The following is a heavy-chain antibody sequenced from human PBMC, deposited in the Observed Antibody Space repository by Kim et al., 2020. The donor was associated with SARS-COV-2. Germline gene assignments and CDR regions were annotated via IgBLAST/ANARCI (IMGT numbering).Heavy chain of an antibody. CDR1: GFTFSSYA. J-gene: IGHJ4*02. CDR3: AAGGNSGVPVH. V-gene: IGHV3-23*01. D-gene: IGHD2-21*02. Sequence: GGSLRLSCAASGFTFSSYAMIWVRQAPGKGLEWVSAISGSGGSTYYADSVKGRFTISRDNSKNTLYLQMNSLRAEDTAVYYCAAGGNSGVPVHWGQGTLVTVSS. CDR2: ISGSGGST.